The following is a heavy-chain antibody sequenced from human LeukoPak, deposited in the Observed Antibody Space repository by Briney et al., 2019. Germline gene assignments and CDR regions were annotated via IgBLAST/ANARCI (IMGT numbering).Heavy chain of an antibody. J-gene: IGHJ4*02. V-gene: IGHV4-4*02. CDR1: GGSISSSNW. Sequence: PSETLSLTCAVSGGSISSSNWWSWVRQPPGKGLAWTGEIYHSGSTNYNPSLKSRVTISVDKSKNQFSLKLSSVTAADTAVYYCARDLGSSGWYGYFDYWGQGTLVIVSS. CDR3: ARDLGSSGWYGYFDY. CDR2: IYHSGST. D-gene: IGHD6-19*01.